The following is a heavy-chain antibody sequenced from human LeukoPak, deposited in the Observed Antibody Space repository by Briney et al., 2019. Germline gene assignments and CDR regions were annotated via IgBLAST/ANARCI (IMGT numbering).Heavy chain of an antibody. CDR3: ARGGEGYNDDAFEV. CDR1: GDSIRSHY. V-gene: IGHV4-59*11. CDR2: IYNSATT. D-gene: IGHD5-24*01. Sequence: PSETLSLTCTVSGDSIRSHYCAWIRQSPGKGLEWIGHIYNSATTDYNPSFKSRVTISLDTSKKQFSLQMSSVTALDSAVYYCARGGEGYNDDAFEVWGLGTAVTVSS. J-gene: IGHJ3*01.